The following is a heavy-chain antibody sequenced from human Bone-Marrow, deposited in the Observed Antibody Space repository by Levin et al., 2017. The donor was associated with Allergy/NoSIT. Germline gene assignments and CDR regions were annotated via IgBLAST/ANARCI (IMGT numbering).Heavy chain of an antibody. CDR3: ARDNYCSSSSSCYLGWFDP. J-gene: IGHJ5*02. Sequence: SQTLSLTCTVSGDSISNYKYYWSWIRQPPGTGLEWIGYVYYVGSTNYNPSLQSRVTMSVDTSKNQFSLKLSSVTAADTAVYYCARDNYCSSSSSCYLGWFDPWGQGTLVTVSS. D-gene: IGHD2-2*01. CDR1: GDSISNYKYY. CDR2: VYYVGST. V-gene: IGHV4-61*01.